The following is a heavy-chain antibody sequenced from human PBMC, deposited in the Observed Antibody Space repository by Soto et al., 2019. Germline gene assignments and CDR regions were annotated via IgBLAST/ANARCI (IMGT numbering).Heavy chain of an antibody. CDR1: GYIFIDYW. J-gene: IGHJ4*02. Sequence: GESLKISCNASGYIFIDYWICWVRQMPWKGLEWMGIVYPRDSDTRYSPSFQGQVTISADRSTGTAFLQWRSLKASDTALYYCARPPLPGYSIHFNSWGQGTLVTVSS. CDR2: VYPRDSDT. V-gene: IGHV5-51*01. D-gene: IGHD2-15*01. CDR3: ARPPLPGYSIHFNS.